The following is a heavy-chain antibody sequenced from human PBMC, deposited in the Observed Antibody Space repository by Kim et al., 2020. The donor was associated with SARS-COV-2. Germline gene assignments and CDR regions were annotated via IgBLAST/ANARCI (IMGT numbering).Heavy chain of an antibody. CDR1: GFTFGDYA. CDR3: TRDSVRYVYWFDP. CDR2: IRNKAYGGTT. J-gene: IGHJ5*02. Sequence: GGSLRLSCTASGFTFGDYAMSWFRQAPGKGLEWVGFIRNKAYGGTTEYAASVKGRFTISRDDSKSIAYLQMNSLKTEDTAVYYCTRDSVRYVYWFDPWGQGTLVTVSS. D-gene: IGHD3-16*01. V-gene: IGHV3-49*03.